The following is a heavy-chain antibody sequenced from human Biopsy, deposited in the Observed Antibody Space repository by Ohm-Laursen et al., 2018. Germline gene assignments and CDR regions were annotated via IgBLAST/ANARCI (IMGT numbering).Heavy chain of an antibody. J-gene: IGHJ4*02. D-gene: IGHD6-19*01. CDR2: TNEDGSHT. V-gene: IGHV3-74*01. Sequence: SLRLSCSASGFTFSSFCIHWVRQAPGKGLAWVSHTNEDGSHTDYADSINGRFTVSRDNAKNTLYLQMNSLRAEDTAVYYCARGRLRAVARFDYWGQGTLVTVSS. CDR3: ARGRLRAVARFDY. CDR1: GFTFSSFC.